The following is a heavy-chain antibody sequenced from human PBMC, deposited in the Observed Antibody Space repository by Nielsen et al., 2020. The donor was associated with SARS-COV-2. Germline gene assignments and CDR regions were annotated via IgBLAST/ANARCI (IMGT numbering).Heavy chain of an antibody. CDR3: ASQHPQLDY. V-gene: IGHV3-33*01. CDR2: IWYDGSNN. CDR1: GFTFSSYG. J-gene: IGHJ4*02. Sequence: GESLKISCAASGFTFSSYGMHWVRQAPGKGLEWVAVIWYDGSNNYYADSVKGRFTISRDNSKNTLYLQMNSLRAEDTAVYYCASQHPQLDYWGQGTLVTVSS.